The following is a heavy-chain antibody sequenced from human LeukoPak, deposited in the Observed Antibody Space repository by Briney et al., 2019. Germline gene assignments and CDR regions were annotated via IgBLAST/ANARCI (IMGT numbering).Heavy chain of an antibody. D-gene: IGHD3-3*01. V-gene: IGHV3-53*05. Sequence: GGSLRLSCAASGFTVSSNYMSWVRQAPGKGLQWVSDIYSGGSTYYADSVKGRFTISRDNSKNTLYLQMNSLRAEDTAVYYCVKDYDFWSGYYSPTRGYFDYWGQGTLVTVSS. CDR1: GFTVSSNY. CDR2: IYSGGST. CDR3: VKDYDFWSGYYSPTRGYFDY. J-gene: IGHJ4*02.